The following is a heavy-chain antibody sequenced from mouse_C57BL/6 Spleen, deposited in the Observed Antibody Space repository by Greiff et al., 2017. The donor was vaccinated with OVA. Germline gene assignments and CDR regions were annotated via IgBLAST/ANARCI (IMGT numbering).Heavy chain of an antibody. V-gene: IGHV3-6*01. CDR3: AREGAQAPGWFAY. Sequence: EVQLQQSGPGLVKPSQSLSLTCSVTGYSITSGYYWNWIRQFPGNKLEWMGYISYDGSNNYNPSLKNRISITRDTSKNQFFLKLNSVTTEDTATYYCAREGAQAPGWFAYWGQGTLVTVSA. D-gene: IGHD3-2*02. CDR1: GYSITSGYY. J-gene: IGHJ3*01. CDR2: ISYDGSN.